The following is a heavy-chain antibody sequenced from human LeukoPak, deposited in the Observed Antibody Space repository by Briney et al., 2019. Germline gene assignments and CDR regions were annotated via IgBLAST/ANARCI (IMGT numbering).Heavy chain of an antibody. V-gene: IGHV1-46*01. Sequence: ASVKVSCKASGYTFTSYYMHWVRQAPGQGLEWMGIINPSGGSTSYAQKFQGRVTMTRNTSISTAYMELSSLRSEDTAVYYCARGVGAREVDYWGQGTLVTVSS. D-gene: IGHD1-26*01. CDR1: GYTFTSYY. CDR3: ARGVGAREVDY. CDR2: INPSGGST. J-gene: IGHJ4*02.